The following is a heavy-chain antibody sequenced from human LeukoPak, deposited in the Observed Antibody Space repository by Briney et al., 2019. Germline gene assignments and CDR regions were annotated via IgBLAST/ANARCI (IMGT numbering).Heavy chain of an antibody. CDR1: GVSISSYY. CDR3: ARDPWDSWFDP. D-gene: IGHD7-27*01. CDR2: IYTSGST. J-gene: IGHJ5*02. V-gene: IGHV4-4*07. Sequence: PSETLSLTCTVSGVSISSYYWSWLRQPAGKGLEWIGRIYTSGSTNYNPSLKSRVTMSVDTSKNQFSLKLSSVTAADTAVYYCARDPWDSWFDPWGQGTLVTVSS.